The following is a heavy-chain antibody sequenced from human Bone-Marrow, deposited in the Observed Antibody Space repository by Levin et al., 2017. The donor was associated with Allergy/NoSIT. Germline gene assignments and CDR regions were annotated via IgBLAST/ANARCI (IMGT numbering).Heavy chain of an antibody. CDR2: INEDAREI. CDR3: IKDCGRCNSYGDDFEY. D-gene: IGHD4-17*01. Sequence: QAGGSLRLSCTTSGFTFSDSWMHWVRQAPGKGPVWVARINEDAREIDYADSVKGRFTISRDDAKGTVYLQMNSLTVKDTAVYYCIKDCGRCNSYGDDFEYWGQGTLVTVSS. V-gene: IGHV3-74*01. CDR1: GFTFSDSW. J-gene: IGHJ4*02.